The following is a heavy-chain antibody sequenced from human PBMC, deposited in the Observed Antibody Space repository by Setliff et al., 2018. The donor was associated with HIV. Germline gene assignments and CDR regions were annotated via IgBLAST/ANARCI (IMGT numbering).Heavy chain of an antibody. J-gene: IGHJ4*02. CDR2: IYYSGST. Sequence: SETLSLTCTVSGYSINSGYFWSWVRQPPGKGLEWIGSIYYSGSTNYNPSLKSRVIISLDTSKNHLSLKLRSVTAADTAVYYCAREDCGGGSCRPDNWGQGTLVTVSS. V-gene: IGHV4-38-2*02. CDR1: GYSINSGYF. D-gene: IGHD2-15*01. CDR3: AREDCGGGSCRPDN.